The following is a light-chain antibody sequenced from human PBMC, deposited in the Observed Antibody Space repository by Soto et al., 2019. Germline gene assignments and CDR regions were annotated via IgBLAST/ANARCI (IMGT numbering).Light chain of an antibody. J-gene: IGLJ1*01. Sequence: QSALTHPASVSGSPGQSITISCTGTSSTVGGFNVVSWYQQHPGKAPKVIIYEGIKRPSGVSNRFSGSNSGSTASLTISGLQAEEEADYYCCSYVGANNYVFGTGTKVTVL. CDR2: EGI. V-gene: IGLV2-23*01. CDR1: SSTVGGFNV. CDR3: CSYVGANNYV.